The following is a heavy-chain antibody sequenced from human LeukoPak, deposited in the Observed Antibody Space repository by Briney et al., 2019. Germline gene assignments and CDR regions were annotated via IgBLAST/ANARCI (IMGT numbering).Heavy chain of an antibody. CDR3: ARLAAGTANVVDY. J-gene: IGHJ4*02. CDR2: MNPNSGNT. V-gene: IGHV1-8*01. Sequence: ASVKVSCKASGYTFTSYDINWVRQATGQGLEWMGWMNPNSGNTGYAQKFQGRVTMTRNTSISTAYMELSSLRSEDTAAYYCARLAAGTANVVDYWGQGTLVTVSS. D-gene: IGHD6-19*01. CDR1: GYTFTSYD.